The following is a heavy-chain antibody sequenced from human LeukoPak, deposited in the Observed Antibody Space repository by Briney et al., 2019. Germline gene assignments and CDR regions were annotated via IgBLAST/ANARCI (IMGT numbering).Heavy chain of an antibody. CDR1: GFTFSSYA. J-gene: IGHJ5*02. CDR3: AKKTGYCSSTSCKGVRAPWFDP. V-gene: IGHV3-23*01. D-gene: IGHD2-2*01. CDR2: ISGSGGST. Sequence: PGGSLRLSCAASGFTFSSYAMSWVHQAPGKGLEWVSAISGSGGSTYYADSVKGRFTISRDNSKNTLYLQMNSLRAEDTAVYYCAKKTGYCSSTSCKGVRAPWFDPWGQGTLVTVSS.